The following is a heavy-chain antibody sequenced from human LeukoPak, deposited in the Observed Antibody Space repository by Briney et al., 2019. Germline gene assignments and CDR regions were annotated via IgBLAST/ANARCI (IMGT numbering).Heavy chain of an antibody. V-gene: IGHV4-59*01. CDR3: ARDTSAYGYTDY. CDR2: IYYSGST. J-gene: IGHJ4*02. D-gene: IGHD5-12*01. CDR1: GGSISSYY. Sequence: PSETLSLTCTVSGGSISSYYWSWIRQPPGKGLEWIGYIYYSGSTNYNPSLKSRVTISVDRSRNQFSLKLSSVTAADTAVYYCARDTSAYGYTDYWGQGTLVTVSS.